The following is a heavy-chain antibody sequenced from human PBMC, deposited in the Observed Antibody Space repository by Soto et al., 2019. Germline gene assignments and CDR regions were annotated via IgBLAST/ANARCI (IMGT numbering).Heavy chain of an antibody. CDR3: ARGGWNYGPGPFDL. CDR1: GYTFTNYG. CDR2: ISAYNGKT. J-gene: IGHJ3*01. D-gene: IGHD1-7*01. Sequence: QVQLVQSGTEVKTPGASVKVSCHASGYTFTNYGINWVRQAPVQGLEWMAWISAYNGKTHHAPFVQDRVTMSTDTSTRTAYMALTSLRSDDTAVYFCARGGWNYGPGPFDLWGQGTMVTVSS. V-gene: IGHV1-18*04.